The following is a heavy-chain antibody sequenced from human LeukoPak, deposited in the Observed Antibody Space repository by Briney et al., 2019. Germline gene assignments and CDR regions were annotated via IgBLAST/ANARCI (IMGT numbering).Heavy chain of an antibody. CDR2: IYHSGST. CDR3: ARTSRDKYYYYYMDV. Sequence: SETLSLTCTVSGGSISSSNWWSWVRPPPGKGLEWIGEIYHSGSTNYNPSLKSRVTISVDKSKNQFSLKLSSVTAADTAVYYCARTSRDKYYYYYMDVWGKGTTVTVSS. CDR1: GGSISSSNW. J-gene: IGHJ6*03. V-gene: IGHV4-4*02. D-gene: IGHD3-9*01.